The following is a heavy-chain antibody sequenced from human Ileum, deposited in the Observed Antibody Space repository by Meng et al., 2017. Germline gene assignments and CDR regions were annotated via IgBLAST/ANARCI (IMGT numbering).Heavy chain of an antibody. CDR2: IDTDGRDP. CDR3: ARALGYSPF. V-gene: IGHV3-74*01. J-gene: IGHJ4*02. CDR1: GFTFSSYW. Sequence: EGHVGEPGGGLAQPGGSLSLSCVASGFTFSSYWMHWVRQAPGKGLVWVSRIDTDGRDPSYADSVKGRFTISRDNAKNTLFLQMNSLRAEDTAVYYCARALGYSPFWGQGTLVTVFS. D-gene: IGHD3-16*01.